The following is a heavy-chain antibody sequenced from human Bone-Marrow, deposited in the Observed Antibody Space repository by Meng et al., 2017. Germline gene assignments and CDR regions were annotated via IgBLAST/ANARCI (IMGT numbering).Heavy chain of an antibody. CDR1: GGSFSGYY. CDR2: INHSGST. Sequence: QVQRQQWGAGLLKPSETLSLTCAVYGGSFSGYYWSWIRQPPGKGLEWIGEINHSGSTNYNPSLKSRVTISVDTSKNQFSLKLSSVTAADTAVYYCARGYGIVGANLGLYYFDYWGQGTLVTVSS. CDR3: ARGYGIVGANLGLYYFDY. J-gene: IGHJ4*02. D-gene: IGHD1-26*01. V-gene: IGHV4-34*01.